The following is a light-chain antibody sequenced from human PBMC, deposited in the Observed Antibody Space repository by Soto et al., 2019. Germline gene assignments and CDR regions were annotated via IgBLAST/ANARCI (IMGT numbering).Light chain of an antibody. Sequence: QSALTQPASVSGSPGQSITISCTGTSSDVGTSTYVSWYQQHPGKVPKLIIYEVSNRPSGVSNRFSGSKSGNTASLTISGLQAEDEADYYCSSYTTTNTLGVFGTGTQLTVL. CDR2: EVS. CDR3: SSYTTTNTLGV. J-gene: IGLJ1*01. V-gene: IGLV2-14*01. CDR1: SSDVGTSTY.